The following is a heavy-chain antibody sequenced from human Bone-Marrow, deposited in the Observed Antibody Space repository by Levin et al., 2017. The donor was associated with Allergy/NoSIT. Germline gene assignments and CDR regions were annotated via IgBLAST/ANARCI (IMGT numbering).Heavy chain of an antibody. V-gene: IGHV3-15*07. CDR2: IKTKTEGATV. J-gene: IGHJ4*02. CDR1: GFTFSNAW. D-gene: IGHD6-13*01. Sequence: GGSLRLSCVASGFTFSNAWMNWVRQAPGKGLEWVGRIKTKTEGATVDYAAPLKGRFTISRDNVKKSLYLQMNSLRGEDTAVYYCAREGSWSSTWLGNYYFDYWGQGTLVTVSS. CDR3: AREGSWSSTWLGNYYFDY.